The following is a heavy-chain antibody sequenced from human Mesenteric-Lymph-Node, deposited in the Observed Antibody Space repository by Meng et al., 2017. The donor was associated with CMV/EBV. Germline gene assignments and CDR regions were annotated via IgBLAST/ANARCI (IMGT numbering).Heavy chain of an antibody. CDR2: IYYSGST. J-gene: IGHJ5*02. Sequence: SETLSLTCTVPGGSVSSHSYYWSWIRQPPGKGLEWIGYIYYSGSTNYNPSLKSRVTISVDRSKNQFSLRLSSMTAADTAVYYCARDSGDLATWGQGTLVTVS. CDR3: ARDSGDLAT. V-gene: IGHV4-61*01. CDR1: GGSVSSHSYY. D-gene: IGHD7-27*01.